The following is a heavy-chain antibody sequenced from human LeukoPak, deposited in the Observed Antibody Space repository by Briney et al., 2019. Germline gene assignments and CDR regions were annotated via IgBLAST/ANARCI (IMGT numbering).Heavy chain of an antibody. D-gene: IGHD6-19*01. Sequence: SVNVSCKASVGTFSSYAISWVRQAPGQGLEWMGGIIPIFGTANYAQKFQGRVTITTDESTSTAYMELSSLRSEDTAVYYCAMYSSGWTNFDYWGQGTLVTVSS. V-gene: IGHV1-69*05. CDR3: AMYSSGWTNFDY. CDR1: VGTFSSYA. CDR2: IIPIFGTA. J-gene: IGHJ4*02.